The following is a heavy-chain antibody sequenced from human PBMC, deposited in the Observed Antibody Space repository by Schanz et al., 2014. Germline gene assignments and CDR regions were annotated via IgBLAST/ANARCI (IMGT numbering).Heavy chain of an antibody. CDR3: ARDGNYYGSRNYYKTPYYFDY. D-gene: IGHD3-10*01. Sequence: QVQLVESGGGVVQPGRSLRLSCAAYGFTLSSYAMHWVRQAPGKGLEWVAVISYDGSNKYYADSVKRRFTISRDISKNTQHLQVTSLRAEDTAIYYCARDGNYYGSRNYYKTPYYFDYWGQGTLVTVSS. CDR2: ISYDGSNK. J-gene: IGHJ4*02. V-gene: IGHV3-30*14. CDR1: GFTLSSYA.